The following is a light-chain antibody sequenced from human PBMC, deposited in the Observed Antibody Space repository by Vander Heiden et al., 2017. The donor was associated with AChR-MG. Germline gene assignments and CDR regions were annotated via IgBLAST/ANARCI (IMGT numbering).Light chain of an antibody. Sequence: QSALTQPASVPRSPGQSITISCTGTTNDIGTYNFVSWYQQYPGKVPKLLIYEVTNRPSGVSNRFSGSKSGITASLTISGLQVEDESDYYCASYTSGTTVVFGGGTRLTVL. CDR2: EVT. CDR1: TNDIGTYNF. CDR3: ASYTSGTTVV. V-gene: IGLV2-14*01. J-gene: IGLJ3*02.